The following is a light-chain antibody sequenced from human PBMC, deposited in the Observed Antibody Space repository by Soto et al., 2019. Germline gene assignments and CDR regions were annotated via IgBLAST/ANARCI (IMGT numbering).Light chain of an antibody. J-gene: IGLJ1*01. V-gene: IGLV2-14*01. CDR2: DVS. Sequence: QSVLTQPASVSGSPGQSITISCTGNSSDVGGYNYVSWYQQHPGKAPKLMIYDVSNRPSGVSNRFSGSKSVNTASLTIAGLQAEDEADYYCSSYTSSSLYVFGTGTKLTVL. CDR3: SSYTSSSLYV. CDR1: SSDVGGYNY.